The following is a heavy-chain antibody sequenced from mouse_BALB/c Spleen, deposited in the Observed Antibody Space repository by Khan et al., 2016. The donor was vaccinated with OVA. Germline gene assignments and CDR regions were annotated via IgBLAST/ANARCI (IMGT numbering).Heavy chain of an antibody. CDR2: INPHIGET. CDR3: TRSYRSDFDY. CDR1: GYSFTGYF. V-gene: IGHV1-20*02. D-gene: IGHD1-1*01. Sequence: EVQLQQSGPELVKPGASVKISCKASGYSFTGYFMNWVMQSHGKSLEWIGLINPHIGETFYNQKFKGKATLTVDESSSTAHMALRSLASEASAVNYCTRSYRSDFDYWGQGTTLTVSS. J-gene: IGHJ2*01.